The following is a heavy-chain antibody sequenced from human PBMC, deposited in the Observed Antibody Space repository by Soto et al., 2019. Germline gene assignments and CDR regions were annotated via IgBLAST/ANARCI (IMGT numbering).Heavy chain of an antibody. V-gene: IGHV4-39*07. CDR3: ARDWRPSDY. CDR1: GGSISSSSYY. CDR2: IYYSGST. J-gene: IGHJ4*02. D-gene: IGHD3-3*01. Sequence: PSETLSLTCTVSGGSISSSSYYWDWIRQPPGKGLEWIGSIYYSGSTYYTPSLKSRVTISVDTSKNQFSLKLSSVTAADTAVYFCARDWRPSDYWGQGTLVTVSS.